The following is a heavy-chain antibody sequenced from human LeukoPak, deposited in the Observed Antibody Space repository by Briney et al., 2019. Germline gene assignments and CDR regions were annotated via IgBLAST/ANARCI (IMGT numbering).Heavy chain of an antibody. V-gene: IGHV3-21*01. D-gene: IGHD7-27*01. CDR1: GFSFSSYA. Sequence: PGGSLRLSCATSGFSFSSYAMSWVRQAPGKGLEWVSSISSSSSYIYYADSVKGRFTISRDNAKNSLYLQMNSLRAEDTAVYYCARVGNSLIDYWGQGTLVTVSS. CDR3: ARVGNSLIDY. CDR2: ISSSSSYI. J-gene: IGHJ4*02.